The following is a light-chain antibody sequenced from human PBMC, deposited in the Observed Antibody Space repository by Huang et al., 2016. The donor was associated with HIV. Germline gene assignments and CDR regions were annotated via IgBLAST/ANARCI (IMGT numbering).Light chain of an antibody. V-gene: IGKV3-15*01. CDR3: QQYSKWPPNT. Sequence: EIVMTQSPATLSLSPGESATLSCRASQSVNSNLAWYQQKPGQAPRLLIYGASTRATGVPGRFSGSGSGTEFTLTISSLQSEDFAVYYCQQYSKWPPNTFGQGTKLESK. J-gene: IGKJ2*01. CDR2: GAS. CDR1: QSVNSN.